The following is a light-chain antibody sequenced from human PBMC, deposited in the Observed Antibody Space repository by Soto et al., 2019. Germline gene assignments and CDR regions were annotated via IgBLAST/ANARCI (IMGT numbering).Light chain of an antibody. CDR1: SSDIGSYDY. J-gene: IGLJ1*01. CDR2: EVT. CDR3: SSFTSTSTRL. Sequence: QSVLTQPASASGSPGQSITTSCTGTSSDIGSYDYVSWYQQHPGKAPNLIIYEVTDRPSGVSNRFSGSKSGNTASLTISGLQAEDEADYYCSSFTSTSTRLFGSGTKVNVL. V-gene: IGLV2-14*01.